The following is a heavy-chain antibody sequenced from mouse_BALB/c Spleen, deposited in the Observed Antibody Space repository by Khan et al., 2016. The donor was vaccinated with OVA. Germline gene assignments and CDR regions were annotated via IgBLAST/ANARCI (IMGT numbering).Heavy chain of an antibody. CDR1: GYTFTIYW. CDR3: ARGYYGTTSFAY. V-gene: IGHV1-61*01. CDR2: IDPSDSET. D-gene: IGHD1-1*01. J-gene: IGHJ3*01. Sequence: QVQLQQSGAELVRPGASVKLSCKASGYTFTIYWMNWLKQRPGQGLEWIGMIDPSDSETHYSQMFKDKATLTVDKSSSTAYMQLSSLTSEDSAIYDCARGYYGTTSFAYWGQGTLVTVSA.